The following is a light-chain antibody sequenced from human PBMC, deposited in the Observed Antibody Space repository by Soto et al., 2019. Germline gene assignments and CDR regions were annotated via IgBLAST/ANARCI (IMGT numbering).Light chain of an antibody. J-gene: IGKJ4*01. CDR3: QQYNKWPPLT. CDR2: GAS. CDR1: QSVSSN. Sequence: EIVMTQSPATLSVSPGERATLACRASQSVSSNLAWYQQKPGQAPRLLIYGASTRATGIQARFSGSGSGTEFTLTISGLQSEDFAVYYCQQYNKWPPLTFGGGTKVEIK. V-gene: IGKV3-15*01.